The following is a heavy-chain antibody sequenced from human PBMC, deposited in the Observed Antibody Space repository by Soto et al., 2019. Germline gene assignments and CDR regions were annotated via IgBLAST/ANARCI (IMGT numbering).Heavy chain of an antibody. CDR3: ARDTFLEWLEGFDY. J-gene: IGHJ4*02. CDR2: ISSSSSTI. D-gene: IGHD3-3*02. CDR1: GFTFSSYS. Sequence: HPGGSLRLSCAASGFTFSSYSMNWVRQAPGKGLEWVSYISSSSSTIYYADSVKGRFTISRDNAKNSLYLQMNSLRAEDTAVYYCARDTFLEWLEGFDYWGQGTLVTVS. V-gene: IGHV3-48*01.